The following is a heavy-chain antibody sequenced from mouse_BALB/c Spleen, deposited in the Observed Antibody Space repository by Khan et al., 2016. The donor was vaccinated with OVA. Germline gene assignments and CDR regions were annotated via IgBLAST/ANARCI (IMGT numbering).Heavy chain of an antibody. J-gene: IGHJ1*01. D-gene: IGHD2-14*01. CDR1: GYTFTTAG. V-gene: IGHV9-4*02. Sequence: QIQLVQSGPELKKPGETVRISCKASGYTFTTAGMQWVQKMPGKGLKWIGWINTHSGVPKYVEDFKGRFAFSLETSASSAYLQISNLKDEDTATYFCARSYRYYWHVDGGGAGTTVTVSS. CDR2: INTHSGVP. CDR3: ARSYRYYWHVDG.